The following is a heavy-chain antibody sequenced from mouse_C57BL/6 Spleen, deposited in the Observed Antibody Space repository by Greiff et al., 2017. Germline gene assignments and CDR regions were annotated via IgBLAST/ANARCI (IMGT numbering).Heavy chain of an antibody. CDR2: IDPSDSYT. V-gene: IGHV1-59*01. CDR1: GYTFTSYW. Sequence: QVQLQQSGAELVRPGTSVKLSCKASGYTFTSYWMHWVKQRPGQGLEWIGVIDPSDSYTNYNQKFKGKATLTVDTSSSTAYMQLSSLTSEDSAVYYCASRFDYWGQGTTLTVSS. CDR3: ASRFDY. J-gene: IGHJ2*01.